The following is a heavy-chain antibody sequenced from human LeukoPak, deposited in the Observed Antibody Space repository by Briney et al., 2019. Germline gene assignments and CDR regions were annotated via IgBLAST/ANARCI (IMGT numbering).Heavy chain of an antibody. CDR1: GFTFSSYW. CDR3: ARDPGYYDSSGYYNYYFDY. J-gene: IGHJ4*02. V-gene: IGHV3-74*01. Sequence: GGSLRLSCAASGFTFSSYWMHWVRQAPGKGLVWVSRINSDGSSTSYADSVKGRFTISRDNAKNTLYLQMNSLRAEDTAVYYCARDPGYYDSSGYYNYYFDYWGQGTLVTVSS. CDR2: INSDGSST. D-gene: IGHD3-22*01.